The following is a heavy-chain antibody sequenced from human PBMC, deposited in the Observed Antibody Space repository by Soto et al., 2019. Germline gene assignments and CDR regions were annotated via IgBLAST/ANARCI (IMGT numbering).Heavy chain of an antibody. D-gene: IGHD3-3*01. J-gene: IGHJ4*02. Sequence: ASVKVSCKVSGYTLTELSMHWVRQAPGKGLEWMGGFDPEDGETIYAQKFQGRVTMTEDTSTDTAYMELSSLRSEDTAVYYCATEAYYDFWSGYYRFDYWGQGTLVTVSS. CDR3: ATEAYYDFWSGYYRFDY. V-gene: IGHV1-24*01. CDR1: GYTLTELS. CDR2: FDPEDGET.